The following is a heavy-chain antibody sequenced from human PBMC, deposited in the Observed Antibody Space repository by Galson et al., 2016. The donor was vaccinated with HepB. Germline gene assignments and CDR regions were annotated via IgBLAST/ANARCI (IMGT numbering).Heavy chain of an antibody. CDR1: GFIFSDFH. V-gene: IGHV3-11*01. J-gene: IGHJ4*02. CDR2: IGATGVTT. Sequence: SLRLSCAASGFIFSDFHMNWIRHAPERGLEWVSYIGATGVTTYYADSLKGRFTVSRDNAKNLLYLHMTGLPPDDAAFYYCVRGSIRDYWGQGTLVTVSS. D-gene: IGHD4-11*01. CDR3: VRGSIRDY.